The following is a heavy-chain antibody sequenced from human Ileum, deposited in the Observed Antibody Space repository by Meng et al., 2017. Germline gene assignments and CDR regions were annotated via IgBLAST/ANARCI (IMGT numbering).Heavy chain of an antibody. CDR2: AST. J-gene: IGHJ4*02. CDR1: GCSVSTSDYQ. V-gene: IGHV4-61*08. Sequence: QVQLQESCPGLVRPSVTLPCICTVSGCSVSTSDYQWGWIRQPPGKGLEWIGYASTNYNPSLKSRVTISVDTSKRQFSLKLTSVTAADTAGYYCARDHWGSLDYWGQGILVTVSS. D-gene: IGHD7-27*01. CDR3: ARDHWGSLDY.